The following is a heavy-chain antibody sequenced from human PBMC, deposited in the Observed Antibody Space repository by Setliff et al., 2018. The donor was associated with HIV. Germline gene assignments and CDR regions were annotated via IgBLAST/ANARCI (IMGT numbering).Heavy chain of an antibody. CDR2: IIPILGIA. CDR3: ASAGAWQRNALDI. D-gene: IGHD5-12*01. CDR1: GYTFTSYG. V-gene: IGHV1-69*04. J-gene: IGHJ3*02. Sequence: ASVKVSCKASGYTFTSYGISWVRQAPGQGLEWMGRIIPILGIANYAQKFQGRVTITADKSTSTAYMELSSLRSEDTAVYYCASAGAWQRNALDIWGQGTMVTVSS.